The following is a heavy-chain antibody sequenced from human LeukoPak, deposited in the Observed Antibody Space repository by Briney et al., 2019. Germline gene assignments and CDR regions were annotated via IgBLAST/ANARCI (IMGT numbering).Heavy chain of an antibody. J-gene: IGHJ4*02. D-gene: IGHD3-3*01. CDR2: LFRGGTT. CDR1: GFTVSSNY. CDR3: ATRFSEQS. V-gene: IGHV3-66*02. Sequence: GGSLRLSCAVSGFTVSSNYMSWVRQPPGKGLEWVSVLFRGGTTNYADTVKGRFIISRDDSKNTLYLEMNSLRPEDTAVYYCATRFSEQSWGQGTLVTVSS.